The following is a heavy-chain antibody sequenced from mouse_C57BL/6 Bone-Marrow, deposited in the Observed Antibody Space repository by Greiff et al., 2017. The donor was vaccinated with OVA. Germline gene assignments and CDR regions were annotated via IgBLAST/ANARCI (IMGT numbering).Heavy chain of an antibody. CDR1: GFTFSSYA. V-gene: IGHV5-4*01. Sequence: EVKVVESGGGLEKPGGSLKLSCAASGFTFSSYAMSWVRQTPEKRLEWVATISDGGSYTYYPENVKGRFTISRDNAKNHLYLQMSHLKSEDTAMYYCARDSRGGDYWGQGTSVTVSS. J-gene: IGHJ4*01. CDR2: ISDGGSYT. CDR3: ARDSRGGDY.